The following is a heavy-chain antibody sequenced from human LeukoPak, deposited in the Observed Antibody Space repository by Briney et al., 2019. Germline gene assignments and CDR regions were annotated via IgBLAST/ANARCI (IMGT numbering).Heavy chain of an antibody. V-gene: IGHV3-53*01. D-gene: IGHD3-22*01. CDR3: ARGCFYDRSPYCPFDY. CDR2: IYSGGRT. CDR1: GFIVSNND. J-gene: IGHJ4*02. Sequence: PGGSLTLSCAASGFIVSNNDMSWVRQAPGKGLEWFSLIYSGGRTYNADSVKGRFTISRDNSKNTLYLQMNSLRGEDTAVYYCARGCFYDRSPYCPFDYWGQGTLVTVSS.